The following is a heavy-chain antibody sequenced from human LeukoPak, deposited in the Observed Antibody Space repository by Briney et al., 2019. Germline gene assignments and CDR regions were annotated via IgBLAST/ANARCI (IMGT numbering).Heavy chain of an antibody. D-gene: IGHD1-26*01. CDR3: ARVYAGLSGSYGEFGY. J-gene: IGHJ4*02. Sequence: ASVKVSCKASGYTFTSYYMHWVRQAPGQGLEWMGIINPSGGSTSYAQKFQGRVTMTRDMSTSTVYMELSSLSSEDTAVYYCARVYAGLSGSYGEFGYWGQGTLVTVSS. V-gene: IGHV1-46*01. CDR1: GYTFTSYY. CDR2: INPSGGST.